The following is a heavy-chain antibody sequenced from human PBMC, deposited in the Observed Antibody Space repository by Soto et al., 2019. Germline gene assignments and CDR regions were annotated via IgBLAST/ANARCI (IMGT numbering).Heavy chain of an antibody. J-gene: IGHJ6*02. Sequence: GGSLRLSCAASGFTFSNAWMNWVRQAPGKGLEWVGRIKSKTDGGTTDYAAPVKGRFTISRDDSKNTLYLQMNSLKTEDTAVYYCTRRGELVGVFYYYGMDVWGQGTTVTVSS. CDR3: TRRGELVGVFYYYGMDV. D-gene: IGHD1-26*01. CDR1: GFTFSNAW. CDR2: IKSKTDGGTT. V-gene: IGHV3-15*07.